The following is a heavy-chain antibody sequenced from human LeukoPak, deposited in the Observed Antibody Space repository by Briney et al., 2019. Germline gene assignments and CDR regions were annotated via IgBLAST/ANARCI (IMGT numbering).Heavy chain of an antibody. CDR3: TKSDGYGLIRI. J-gene: IGHJ3*02. Sequence: SETLSLTCAVYGGSFSGYYWSWIRQPPGKGLEWIGEINHSGSTNYNPSLKSRVTISVDTSKNQFSLTVISMTAADTAAYYCTKSDGYGLIRICGRGTMVTVSS. CDR2: INHSGST. CDR1: GGSFSGYY. V-gene: IGHV4-34*03. D-gene: IGHD3-10*01.